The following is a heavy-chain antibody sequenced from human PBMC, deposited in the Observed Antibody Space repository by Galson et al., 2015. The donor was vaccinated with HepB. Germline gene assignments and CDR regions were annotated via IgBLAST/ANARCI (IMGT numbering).Heavy chain of an antibody. D-gene: IGHD1-26*01. CDR2: ISYDGSNK. V-gene: IGHV3-30*18. CDR1: GFTFSSYG. J-gene: IGHJ4*02. CDR3: ANYGGGSYEVVGY. Sequence: SLRLSCAASGFTFSSYGMHWVRQAPGKGLEWVAVISYDGSNKYYADSMKGRFTISRDNSKNTLYLQMNSLRAEDTAVYYCANYGGGSYEVVGYWGQGTLVTVSS.